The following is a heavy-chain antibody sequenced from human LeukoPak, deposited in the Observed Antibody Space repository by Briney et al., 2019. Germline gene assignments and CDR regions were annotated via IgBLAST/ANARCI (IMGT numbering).Heavy chain of an antibody. CDR2: IGSSGSPI. CDR3: ATQGRSTMLGI. Sequence: GGSLRLSCAASGFTFSSYEMNWVRQAPGRGLEWISSIGSSGSPIYYVDSVKGRFTISRNNAKNSLYLQMNSLRAEDTAVYYCATQGRSTMLGIWGQGTMVTVAS. D-gene: IGHD2-2*01. J-gene: IGHJ3*02. V-gene: IGHV3-48*03. CDR1: GFTFSSYE.